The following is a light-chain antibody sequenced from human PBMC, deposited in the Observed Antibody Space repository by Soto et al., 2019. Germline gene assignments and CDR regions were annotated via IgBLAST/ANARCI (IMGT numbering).Light chain of an antibody. CDR3: QQRTNCPPMYT. Sequence: EIVLTQSPATLSLSPGERATLSCRASQSVSKYLAWYQQKIGQAPRLLIYDASNRASGVPVRFSGSGSGTDFTLTISRIEPEDFAVYYCQQRTNCPPMYTFGQGTRLELK. CDR2: DAS. CDR1: QSVSKY. J-gene: IGKJ2*01. V-gene: IGKV3-11*01.